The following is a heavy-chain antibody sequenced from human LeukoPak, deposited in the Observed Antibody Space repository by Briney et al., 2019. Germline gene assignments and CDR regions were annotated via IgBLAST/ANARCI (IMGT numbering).Heavy chain of an antibody. CDR2: ISSSSSYI. V-gene: IGHV3-21*01. CDR1: GFTFSSYS. J-gene: IGHJ5*02. CDR3: AREKAGGGFDP. Sequence: GGSLRLSCAASGFTFSSYSMNWVRQAPGKGLEWVSSISSSSSYIYHADSVKGRFTISRDNAKNSLYLQMNSLRAEDTAVYYCAREKAGGGFDPWGQGTLVTVSS. D-gene: IGHD3-10*01.